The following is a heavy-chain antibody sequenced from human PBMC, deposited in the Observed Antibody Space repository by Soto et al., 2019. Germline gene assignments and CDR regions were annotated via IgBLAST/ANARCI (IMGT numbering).Heavy chain of an antibody. CDR2: IYYTGNT. CDR1: GGSISPYY. D-gene: IGHD6-6*01. J-gene: IGHJ2*01. V-gene: IGHV4-59*01. CDR3: ARPSSSPWYFDL. Sequence: QVQLQESGPGLVKPSETLSLTCTVSGGSISPYYWSWIRQPPGKGLEWIGSIYYTGNTNYNPSLKSRVTISVDTSKNELSLKLSSVTAADTAVYYCARPSSSPWYFDLWGRGTPVTFSS.